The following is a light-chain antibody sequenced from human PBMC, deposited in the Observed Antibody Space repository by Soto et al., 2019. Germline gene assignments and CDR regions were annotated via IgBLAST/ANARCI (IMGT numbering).Light chain of an antibody. CDR2: DVS. CDR3: SSSTSSSARV. J-gene: IGLJ2*01. CDR1: SSDVGGYNY. Sequence: QSVLTQPASVSGSPGQSITISCNGTSSDVGGYNYVSWYQQHPGKAPKLMIYDVSNRPSGVSNRFSGSKSGNTACLTISGLQAEDEADYYCSSSTSSSARVFGGGTKLTVL. V-gene: IGLV2-14*01.